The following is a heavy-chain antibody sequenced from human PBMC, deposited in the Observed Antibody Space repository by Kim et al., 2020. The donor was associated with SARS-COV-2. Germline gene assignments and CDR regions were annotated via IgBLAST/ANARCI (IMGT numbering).Heavy chain of an antibody. J-gene: IGHJ4*02. CDR1: GGSISSYY. D-gene: IGHD3-9*01. Sequence: SETLSLTCTVSGGSISSYYWSWIRQPPGKGLEWIGYIYYSGSTNNNHSLKSRVTISVDTSKNQFSLRLSSVTAADTAVYYCARAPKVNYDILTGYYSPRYGFDFWGQGTLVTVSS. CDR2: IYYSGST. CDR3: ARAPKVNYDILTGYYSPRYGFDF. V-gene: IGHV4-59*13.